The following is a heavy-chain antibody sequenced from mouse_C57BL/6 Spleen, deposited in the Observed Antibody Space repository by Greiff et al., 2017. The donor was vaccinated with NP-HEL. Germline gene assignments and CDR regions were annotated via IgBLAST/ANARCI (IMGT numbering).Heavy chain of an antibody. D-gene: IGHD2-1*01. V-gene: IGHV1-80*01. CDR2: IYPGDGDT. CDR1: GYAFSSYW. Sequence: QVQLQQSGAELVKPGASVKISCKASGYAFSSYWMNWVKQRPGKGLAWIGQIYPGDGDTNYNGKFKGKATLTADKSSSTAYMQLSSLTSEYSAVYFCARNYYGNFYYFDYWGQGTTLTVSS. CDR3: ARNYYGNFYYFDY. J-gene: IGHJ2*01.